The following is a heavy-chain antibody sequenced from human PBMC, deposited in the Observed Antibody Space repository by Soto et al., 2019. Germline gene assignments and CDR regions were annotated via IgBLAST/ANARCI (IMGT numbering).Heavy chain of an antibody. J-gene: IGHJ4*02. Sequence: QVQLQQWGAGLLKPSETLSLTCAVYGGSFSGYYWSWIRQPPGKGLEWIGEINHSGSTNYNPSLKSRVTISVDTSKNQFSLKLSSVTAADTAVYYCARGRAMITFGGVIVRAYFDYWGQGTLLTVSS. CDR3: ARGRAMITFGGVIVRAYFDY. CDR1: GGSFSGYY. CDR2: INHSGST. V-gene: IGHV4-34*01. D-gene: IGHD3-16*02.